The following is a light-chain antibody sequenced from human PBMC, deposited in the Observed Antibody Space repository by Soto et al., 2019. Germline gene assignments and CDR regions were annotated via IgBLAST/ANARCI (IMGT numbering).Light chain of an antibody. CDR1: SSDVSGYNY. CDR2: EVS. Sequence: QSALTQPASVSGSPGQSITISCTGTSSDVSGYNYVSWYQQHPGKAPKLMIYEVSNRPSGVSNRFSGSKSGNTASLTISGLQAEDEADYYCSSYTSSSTLYVFGTGTKFTVL. CDR3: SSYTSSSTLYV. V-gene: IGLV2-14*01. J-gene: IGLJ1*01.